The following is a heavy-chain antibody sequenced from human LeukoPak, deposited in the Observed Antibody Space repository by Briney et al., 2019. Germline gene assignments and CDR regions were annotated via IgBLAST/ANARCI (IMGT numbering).Heavy chain of an antibody. CDR3: AGLSGFSGDH. D-gene: IGHD3-3*01. CDR2: IYYSGST. V-gene: IGHV4-59*01. J-gene: IGHJ4*02. CDR1: GGSLNSYY. Sequence: SETLSLTCTVSGGSLNSYYWSWIRQPPGKGLEWIGYIYYSGSTTYHPSLKSRVTISVDTSKNQFSLKLSSVTTADTAVYYCAGLSGFSGDHWGQGTLVTVSS.